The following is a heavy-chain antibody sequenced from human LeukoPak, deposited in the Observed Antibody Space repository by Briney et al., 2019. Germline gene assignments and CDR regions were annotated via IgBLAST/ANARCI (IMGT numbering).Heavy chain of an antibody. CDR1: GFTFSSYA. CDR3: VKATSSYDTSGYYFFHC. V-gene: IGHV3-64D*09. Sequence: TGGSLRLSCAASGFTFSSYAMHWVRQAPGKGLEYVSAIGSNGGRTYYADSVKGRFTISRDNSKNTVSLQMTSLRAEDTAVYYCVKATSSYDTSGYYFFHCWGQGTLVTVSS. CDR2: IGSNGGRT. J-gene: IGHJ4*02. D-gene: IGHD3-22*01.